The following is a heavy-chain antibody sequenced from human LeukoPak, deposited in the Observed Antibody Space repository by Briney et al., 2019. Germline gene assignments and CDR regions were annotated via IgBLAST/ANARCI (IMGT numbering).Heavy chain of an antibody. Sequence: GGSLRLSCAASGFIFSSYGMHWVRQAPGKGLEWVAVISYDGSNKYYADSVKGRFTISRDNSKNTLYLQMNSLRAEDTAVYYCAKDLRGFHDYWGQGTLVTVSS. V-gene: IGHV3-30*18. CDR1: GFIFSSYG. CDR2: ISYDGSNK. CDR3: AKDLRGFHDY. D-gene: IGHD3-10*01. J-gene: IGHJ4*02.